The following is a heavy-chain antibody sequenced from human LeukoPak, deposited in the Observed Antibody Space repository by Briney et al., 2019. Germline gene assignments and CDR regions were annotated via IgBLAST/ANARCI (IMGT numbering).Heavy chain of an antibody. Sequence: PGGSLRLSCTASGFTFSNFWMGWVRQAPGKGLEWVANIKQDETEKFYLGSVKGRFTISRDNAKNSLYLQMNSLRVEDTAVYYCARSYNYRFDYWGQGTLVIVSS. CDR3: ARSYNYRFDY. V-gene: IGHV3-7*01. J-gene: IGHJ4*02. CDR2: IKQDETEK. D-gene: IGHD5-24*01. CDR1: GFTFSNFW.